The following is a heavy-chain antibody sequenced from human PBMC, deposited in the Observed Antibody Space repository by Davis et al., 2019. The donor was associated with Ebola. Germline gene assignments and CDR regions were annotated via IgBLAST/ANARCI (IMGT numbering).Heavy chain of an antibody. Sequence: GESLKISCAASGFTFSSYAMSWIRQAPGKGLEWVSYISSSGSTIYYADSVKGRFTISRDNSKNTLYLQMNSLRAEDTALYYCAKASGLRSHDAFDIWGQGTMVTVSS. V-gene: IGHV3-23*01. D-gene: IGHD5-12*01. CDR2: ISSSGSTI. CDR1: GFTFSSYA. J-gene: IGHJ3*02. CDR3: AKASGLRSHDAFDI.